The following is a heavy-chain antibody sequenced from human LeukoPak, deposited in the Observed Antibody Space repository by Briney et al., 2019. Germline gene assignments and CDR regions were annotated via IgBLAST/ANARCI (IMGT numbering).Heavy chain of an antibody. V-gene: IGHV3-30-3*01. CDR3: ARRGSWGEPRPFDY. CDR2: ISYDGGNK. J-gene: IGHJ4*02. D-gene: IGHD3-16*01. CDR1: GLTISSYA. Sequence: GGSLRLSCAASGLTISSYAMHWVRQAPGKGLEWVAVISYDGGNKYYADSVKGRFTISRDNSKNTLYLQMNSLRAEGTAVYYCARRGSWGEPRPFDYWGQGSLVTVSS.